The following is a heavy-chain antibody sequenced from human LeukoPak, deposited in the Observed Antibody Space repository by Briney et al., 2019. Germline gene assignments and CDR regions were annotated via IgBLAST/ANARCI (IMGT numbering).Heavy chain of an antibody. V-gene: IGHV4-59*01. Sequence: PSETLSLTCTVSGGSISSYYWSWIRQPPGKGLEWIGYIYYSGSTNYNPSLKSRVTISVDTSRNQFSLKPSSVTAADTAVYYCARGGTVRNGMDVWGQGTTVTVSS. D-gene: IGHD1-26*01. J-gene: IGHJ6*02. CDR1: GGSISSYY. CDR3: ARGGTVRNGMDV. CDR2: IYYSGST.